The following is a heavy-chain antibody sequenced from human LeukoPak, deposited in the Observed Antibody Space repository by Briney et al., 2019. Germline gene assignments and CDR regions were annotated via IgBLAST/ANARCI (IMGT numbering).Heavy chain of an antibody. D-gene: IGHD2-2*01. J-gene: IGHJ6*02. CDR2: IYYSGST. V-gene: IGHV4-39*01. CDR1: GGSISSSSYY. CDR3: AKYCSSTSCYEVHYYYGMDV. Sequence: SETLSLTCTVSGGSISSSSYYWGWIRQPPGKGLEWIGSIYYSGSTYYNPSLKSRVTISVDTSKNQFSLKLSSVTAADTAVYYCAKYCSSTSCYEVHYYYGMDVWGQGTTVTVSS.